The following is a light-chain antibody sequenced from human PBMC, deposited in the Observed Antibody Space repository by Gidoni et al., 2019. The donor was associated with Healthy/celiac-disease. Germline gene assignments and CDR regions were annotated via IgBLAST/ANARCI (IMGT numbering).Light chain of an antibody. J-gene: IGKJ1*01. Sequence: DILMTQSPSSLAVSLGERATINCKSSQSVLYSSNNKNYLAWYQQKPGQPPKLLIYWASTRESGVPERFSGSGSGTDFTRTISRLQAEDGAVYYCQQYYSTPWTFGQGTKVEIK. CDR3: QQYYSTPWT. CDR2: WAS. V-gene: IGKV4-1*01. CDR1: QSVLYSSNNKNY.